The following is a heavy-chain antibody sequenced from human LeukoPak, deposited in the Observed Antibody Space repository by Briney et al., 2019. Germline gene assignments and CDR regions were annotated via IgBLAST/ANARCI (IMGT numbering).Heavy chain of an antibody. V-gene: IGHV3-66*02. Sequence: GRSLRPSCAASGFTVSSNYISWVRQAPGKGLEWVSVIYSAGNTYYTDSVKGRFTISRDSSKNTLYLQMNSLRAEDTAVYYCARMGYYYSIPTFFDYWGQGTLVTVSS. CDR2: IYSAGNT. J-gene: IGHJ4*02. CDR1: GFTVSSNY. D-gene: IGHD3-22*01. CDR3: ARMGYYYSIPTFFDY.